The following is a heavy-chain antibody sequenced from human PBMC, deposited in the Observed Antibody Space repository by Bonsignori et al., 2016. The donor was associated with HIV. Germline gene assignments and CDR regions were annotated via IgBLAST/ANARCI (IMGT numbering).Heavy chain of an antibody. D-gene: IGHD3-3*01. V-gene: IGHV3-21*01. J-gene: IGHJ6*03. Sequence: VRQAPGKGLEWVSSISSSSSYIYYADSVKGRFTISRDNAKNSLYLQMNSLRAEDTAVYYCARGYDFWSGYFYYYYYYMDVWGKGTTVTVSS. CDR3: ARGYDFWSGYFYYYYYYMDV. CDR2: ISSSSSYI.